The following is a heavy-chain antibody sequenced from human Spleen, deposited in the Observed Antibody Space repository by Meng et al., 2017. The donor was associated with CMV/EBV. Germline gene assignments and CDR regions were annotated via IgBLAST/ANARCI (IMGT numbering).Heavy chain of an antibody. Sequence: SLKISCAASGFNFDDYAMHWIRQAPGKGLEWVSGISWNSDGIGYGASVKGRFTISRDNAKNSVYLQMNSLTTEDTALYYCAKEAIGGFDPWVLGALVTVSS. V-gene: IGHV3-9*01. CDR2: ISWNSDGI. D-gene: IGHD5-24*01. CDR1: GFNFDDYA. CDR3: AKEAIGGFDP. J-gene: IGHJ5*02.